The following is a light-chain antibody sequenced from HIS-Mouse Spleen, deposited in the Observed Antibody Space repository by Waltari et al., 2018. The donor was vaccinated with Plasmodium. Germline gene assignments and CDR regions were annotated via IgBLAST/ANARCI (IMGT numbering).Light chain of an antibody. CDR3: SSYAGSNNVV. CDR2: EVS. Sequence: QSALTQPPSASGSPGQSGTISCTGTSRDVGGYNYVSWYQQHPGKAPTLMLYEVSKRPSGVPDRFSGSKSGNTASLTVSGLQAEDEADYYCSSYAGSNNVVFGGGTKLTVL. CDR1: SRDVGGYNY. V-gene: IGLV2-8*01. J-gene: IGLJ2*01.